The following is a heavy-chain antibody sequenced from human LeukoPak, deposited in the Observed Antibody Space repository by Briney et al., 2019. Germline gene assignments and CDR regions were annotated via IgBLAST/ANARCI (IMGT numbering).Heavy chain of an antibody. CDR3: ARGPYYYDSSGYYYVSFDY. CDR1: GGSFSGYY. J-gene: IGHJ4*02. Sequence: SETLSLTCAVYGGSFSGYYWSWIRQPPGKGLEWIGEINHSGSTNYNPSLKSRVTISVDTSKNQSSLKLSSVTAADTAVYYCARGPYYYDSSGYYYVSFDYWGQGTLVTVSS. D-gene: IGHD3-22*01. CDR2: INHSGST. V-gene: IGHV4-34*01.